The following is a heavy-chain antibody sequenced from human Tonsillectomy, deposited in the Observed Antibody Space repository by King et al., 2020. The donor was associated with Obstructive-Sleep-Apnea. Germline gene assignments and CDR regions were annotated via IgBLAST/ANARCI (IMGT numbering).Heavy chain of an antibody. Sequence: QLQESGPGLVKPSETLSLTCTVSGGSIGSSYYYWGWIRQPPGKGLEWIGSIYYSGSTYYNPSLKSRVTISVDTSKNQFFLQLSSVTAADTAVYYCARDPQGNYRFPFDFWGQGTLVTVYS. D-gene: IGHD3-16*02. CDR3: ARDPQGNYRFPFDF. J-gene: IGHJ4*02. CDR2: IYYSGST. CDR1: GGSIGSSYYY. V-gene: IGHV4-39*07.